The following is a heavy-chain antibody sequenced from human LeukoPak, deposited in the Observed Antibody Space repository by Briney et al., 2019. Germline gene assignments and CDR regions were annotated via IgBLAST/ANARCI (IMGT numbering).Heavy chain of an antibody. CDR2: IYYSGST. J-gene: IGHJ4*02. D-gene: IGHD3-22*01. Sequence: SETLSLTCTVSGGSISSSSYYWGWIRQPPGKGLEWIGSIYYSGSTYYNPSLKSRVTISVDTSKNQFSLKLSSMTAADTAVYYCARDYRNYYDSSGYFAYWGQGTLVTVSS. CDR3: ARDYRNYYDSSGYFAY. CDR1: GGSISSSSYY. V-gene: IGHV4-39*07.